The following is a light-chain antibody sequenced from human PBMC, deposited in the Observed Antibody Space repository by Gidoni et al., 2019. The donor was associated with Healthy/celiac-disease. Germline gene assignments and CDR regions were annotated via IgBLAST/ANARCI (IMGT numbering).Light chain of an antibody. Sequence: QSVLTQPPSVSGAPGQRVPISCPGSSSNIGAGYDVHWYQQLPGTAPKLLIYGNSHRPSGVPDRFSGSKSGTSASLAITGLQAEDEADYYCQSYDSSLSGYVVFGGGTKLTVL. CDR1: SSNIGAGYD. V-gene: IGLV1-40*01. CDR3: QSYDSSLSGYVV. CDR2: GNS. J-gene: IGLJ2*01.